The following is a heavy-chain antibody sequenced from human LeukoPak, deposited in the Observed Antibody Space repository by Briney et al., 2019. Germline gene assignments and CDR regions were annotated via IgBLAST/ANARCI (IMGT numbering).Heavy chain of an antibody. J-gene: IGHJ4*02. CDR2: ISWISGSI. CDR3: ARTRGSAAAGTSDYFDY. D-gene: IGHD6-13*01. CDR1: GFTFADYA. V-gene: IGHV3-9*01. Sequence: GRSLSPSCAASGFTFADYAIHWVRQAPGKGLEWDSGISWISGSIGYADSVKCRFTISRDNAKNSLYLQMNSLRAEGTVLYYCARTRGSAAAGTSDYFDYWGQGTLVTVSS.